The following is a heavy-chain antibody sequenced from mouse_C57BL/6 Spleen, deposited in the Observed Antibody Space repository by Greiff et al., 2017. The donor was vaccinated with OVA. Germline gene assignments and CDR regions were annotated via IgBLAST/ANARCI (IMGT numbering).Heavy chain of an antibody. CDR2: IYPGSGST. J-gene: IGHJ4*01. CDR3: ARFDYDYGEGNAMDY. V-gene: IGHV1-55*01. Sequence: VQLQQPGAELVKPGASVKMSCKASGYTFTSYWITWVKQRPGQGLEWIGDIYPGSGSTNYNEKFKSKATLTVDTSSSTAYMQLSSLTSEDSAVYYCARFDYDYGEGNAMDYWGQVTSVTVSS. D-gene: IGHD2-4*01. CDR1: GYTFTSYW.